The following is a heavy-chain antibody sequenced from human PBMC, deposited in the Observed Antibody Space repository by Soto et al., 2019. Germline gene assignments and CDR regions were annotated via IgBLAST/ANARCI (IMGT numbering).Heavy chain of an antibody. Sequence: GESLKISCKGSGYSFTSYWIGWVRQMPGKGLEWMGIIYPGDSDTRYSPSLQGQVAISADKSISTAYPQWGSLKASDTAMYYCATHRYSGSYSPYYYYGMDVWGQGTTVTVSS. D-gene: IGHD1-26*01. J-gene: IGHJ6*02. CDR2: IYPGDSDT. CDR1: GYSFTSYW. CDR3: ATHRYSGSYSPYYYYGMDV. V-gene: IGHV5-51*01.